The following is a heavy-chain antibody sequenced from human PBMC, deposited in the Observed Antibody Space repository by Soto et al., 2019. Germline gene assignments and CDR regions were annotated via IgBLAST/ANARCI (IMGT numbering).Heavy chain of an antibody. Sequence: QVQLVESGGGLVKPGGSLRLSCAACGFTFSDYYMSWIRQAPGKGLEWVSYISSSSSYTNYTDSVKGRFTISRDNAKNSLYLQMNSLRAEDTAVYYCARDYRGYSYGPHGYWGQGTLVTVSS. CDR1: GFTFSDYY. J-gene: IGHJ4*02. CDR3: ARDYRGYSYGPHGY. D-gene: IGHD5-18*01. V-gene: IGHV3-11*06. CDR2: ISSSSSYT.